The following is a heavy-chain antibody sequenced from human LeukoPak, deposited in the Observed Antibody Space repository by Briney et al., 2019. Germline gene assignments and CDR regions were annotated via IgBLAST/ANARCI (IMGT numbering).Heavy chain of an antibody. Sequence: GGSLRLSCTASGFTFGDYAMSWVRQAPGKGLEWVGFIRSKAYGGTTEYAASVKGRFTISRDDSKSIACLQMNSLKTEDTAVYYCTRERDGLDYWGQGTLVTVSS. V-gene: IGHV3-49*04. CDR3: TRERDGLDY. CDR2: IRSKAYGGTT. D-gene: IGHD5-24*01. CDR1: GFTFGDYA. J-gene: IGHJ4*02.